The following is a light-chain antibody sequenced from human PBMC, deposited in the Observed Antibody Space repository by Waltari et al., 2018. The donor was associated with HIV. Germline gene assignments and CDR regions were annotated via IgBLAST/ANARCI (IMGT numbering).Light chain of an antibody. V-gene: IGKV3-15*01. CDR3: QQYNNWPPRDT. CDR1: QSVSSN. Sequence: EILMTQSPATLSVSPGERATLSCRASQSVSSNLAWYQQKPGQAPRLLVYDASTRATGIPARFSGSGSGTEFTLTISSLHSEDFAVYYCQQYNNWPPRDTFGQGTKLEIK. CDR2: DAS. J-gene: IGKJ2*01.